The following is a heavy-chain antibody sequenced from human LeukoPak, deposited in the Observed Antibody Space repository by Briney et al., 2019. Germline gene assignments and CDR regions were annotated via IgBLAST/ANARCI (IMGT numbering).Heavy chain of an antibody. CDR1: GFTLSNYW. CDR2: IKQDGSET. Sequence: GGSLRLSCAASGFTLSNYWMNWVRQAPGKGLACLANIKQDGSETYYADSVKGRFTISRDNAKNSLYLQMNSLRAEDTAVYYCARETPRRGETRDGYRWGQGTLVTVSS. J-gene: IGHJ4*02. V-gene: IGHV3-7*01. D-gene: IGHD5-24*01. CDR3: ARETPRRGETRDGYR.